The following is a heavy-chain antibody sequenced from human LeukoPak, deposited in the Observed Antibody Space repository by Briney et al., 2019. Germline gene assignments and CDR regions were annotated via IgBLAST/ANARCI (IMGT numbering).Heavy chain of an antibody. CDR2: IIPIFGTA. V-gene: IGHV1-69*13. D-gene: IGHD3-16*01. CDR3: AREVRGMPNWFDP. Sequence: ASVKVSCKAPGGTFSSYAISWVRQAPGQGLEWMGGIIPIFGTANYAQKFQGRVTITADESTSTAYMELSSLRSEDTAVYYCAREVRGMPNWFDPWGQGTLVTVSS. CDR1: GGTFSSYA. J-gene: IGHJ5*02.